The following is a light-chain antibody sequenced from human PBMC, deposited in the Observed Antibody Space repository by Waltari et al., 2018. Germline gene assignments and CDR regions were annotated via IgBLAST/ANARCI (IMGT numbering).Light chain of an antibody. CDR3: QKYDRLPAT. CDR2: GAS. V-gene: IGKV3-20*01. Sequence: EIVLTQSQGTLSLSPGERGTLSCRASQSVSRFLAWYQQIPGQPPRLLIYGASTRATGIPDRFSGSGSGTDFSLTISRLEPEDFAVYYCQKYDRLPATFGQGTKVEIK. CDR1: QSVSRF. J-gene: IGKJ1*01.